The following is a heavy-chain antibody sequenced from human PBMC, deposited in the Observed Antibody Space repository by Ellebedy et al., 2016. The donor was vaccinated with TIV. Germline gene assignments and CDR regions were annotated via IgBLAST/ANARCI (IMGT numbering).Heavy chain of an antibody. J-gene: IGHJ4*02. CDR1: GFTFSSYG. V-gene: IGHV3-33*01. CDR2: IWYDGSNK. Sequence: GESLKISCAVSGFTFSSYGMHWVRQAPGKGLEWVAVIWYDGSNKYYADSVRGRFTISRDKSRNSVYLQMTSLTIKDTAVYYCARVFDSYYFDYWGQGTLVTVAS. D-gene: IGHD3-10*02. CDR3: ARVFDSYYFDY.